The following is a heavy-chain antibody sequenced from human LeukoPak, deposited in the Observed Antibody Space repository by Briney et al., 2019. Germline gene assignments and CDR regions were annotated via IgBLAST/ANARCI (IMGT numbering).Heavy chain of an antibody. V-gene: IGHV4-34*01. Sequence: SETQSLTCAVYGGSFSGYYWSWIRQPPGKGLEWIGEINHSGSTNYNPSLKSRVTISVDTSKNQFSLKLSSVTAADTAVYYCARGSTVTTSSYWYFDLWGRGTLVTVSS. D-gene: IGHD4-17*01. J-gene: IGHJ2*01. CDR1: GGSFSGYY. CDR3: ARGSTVTTSSYWYFDL. CDR2: INHSGST.